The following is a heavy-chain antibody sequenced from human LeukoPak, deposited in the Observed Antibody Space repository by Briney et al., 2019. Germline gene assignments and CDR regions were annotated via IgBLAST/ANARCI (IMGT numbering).Heavy chain of an antibody. CDR1: GFTFSSYA. CDR3: VRDFQYAFDI. CDR2: ISGSGGST. V-gene: IGHV3-23*01. J-gene: IGHJ3*02. Sequence: PGGSLRLSCAASGFTFSSYAMSWVRQAPGKGLEWVSAISGSGGSTYYADSVKGRFTISRDNAENSLYLQMNSLRADDTAVYYCVRDFQYAFDIWGQGTVVTVSS.